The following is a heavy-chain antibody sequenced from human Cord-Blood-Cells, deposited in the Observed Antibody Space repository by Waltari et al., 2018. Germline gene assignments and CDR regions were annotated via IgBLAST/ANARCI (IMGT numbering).Heavy chain of an antibody. D-gene: IGHD3-10*01. CDR2: ISSNSSYI. J-gene: IGHJ3*02. V-gene: IGHV3-21*01. CDR1: GFTFSSYS. Sequence: EVQLVESGGGLVKPGGSLRLSCAASGFTFSSYSMNWVRQAPGKGMEWVSSISSNSSYIYYADSVKGRFTISRDNAKNSLYLQMNSLRAEDTAVYYCARSGYFGDAFDIWGQGTMVTVSS. CDR3: ARSGYFGDAFDI.